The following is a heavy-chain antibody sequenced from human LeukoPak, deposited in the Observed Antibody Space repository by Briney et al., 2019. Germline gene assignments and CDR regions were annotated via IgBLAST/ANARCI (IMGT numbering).Heavy chain of an antibody. Sequence: PSETLSLTCAVYGGSFSGYYWGWIRQPPGKRLEWIGEINHSGSTNYNPSLKSRVTISVDTSKNQFSLKLSSVTAADTAVYYCARGPPNSSSWDGDAFDIWGQGTMVTVSS. CDR1: GGSFSGYY. J-gene: IGHJ3*02. CDR2: INHSGST. CDR3: ARGPPNSSSWDGDAFDI. D-gene: IGHD6-13*01. V-gene: IGHV4-34*01.